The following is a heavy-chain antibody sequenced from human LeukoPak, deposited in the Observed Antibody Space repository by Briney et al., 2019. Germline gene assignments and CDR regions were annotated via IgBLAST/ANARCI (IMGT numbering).Heavy chain of an antibody. CDR1: EFTFSNYW. J-gene: IGHJ2*01. CDR3: ARASPADFNL. CDR2: IRGDGIVT. V-gene: IGHV3-74*01. Sequence: GGSLRLSCVASEFTFSNYWIHWVRQAPGRGLVWVSRIRGDGIVTNYADSVEGRFTVSRDNAKNTVHLQMNSLRDDDTAVYYCARASPADFNLWGRGTLVTVSS.